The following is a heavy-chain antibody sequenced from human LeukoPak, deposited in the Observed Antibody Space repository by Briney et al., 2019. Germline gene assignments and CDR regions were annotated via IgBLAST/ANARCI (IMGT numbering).Heavy chain of an antibody. Sequence: GESLKISCKGFGYSFTSYWIGWVRQMPGKGPEWMGIIYPGDSDTRYSPSFQGQATIPADKSISTAYLQWSSLKASDTAMYYCARPSAFLEWLNWGQGNLVTVSS. CDR2: IYPGDSDT. CDR3: ARPSAFLEWLN. V-gene: IGHV5-51*01. J-gene: IGHJ4*02. CDR1: GYSFTSYW. D-gene: IGHD3-3*01.